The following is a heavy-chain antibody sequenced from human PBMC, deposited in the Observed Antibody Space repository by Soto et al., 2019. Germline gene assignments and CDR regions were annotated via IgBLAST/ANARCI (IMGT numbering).Heavy chain of an antibody. J-gene: IGHJ1*01. Sequence: SETLSLTCTVSGGSISSADYYWSWVRQPPGKGLEWIGYIYYSGSTYYNPSLKSRVTISLDTSKNQFSLRLSSVTAADTAVYYCARVLLVSVALYNFYARGQRTLVTVSS. CDR2: IYYSGST. CDR1: GGSISSADYY. CDR3: ARVLLVSVALYNFYA. V-gene: IGHV4-30-4*01. D-gene: IGHD1-20*01.